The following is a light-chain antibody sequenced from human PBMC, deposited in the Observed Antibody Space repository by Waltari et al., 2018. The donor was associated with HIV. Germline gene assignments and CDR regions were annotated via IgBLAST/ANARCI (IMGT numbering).Light chain of an antibody. V-gene: IGLV1-47*01. CDR3: AAWDDSLSGRYV. Sequence: QSVLTQPPSASGTSGQRVTISCSGSSSNIGSNYVYWYQQLPGTAPTLLIYRNNQRPAGVPDRFSGSKSGTSASLAISGLRSEDEADYYCAAWDDSLSGRYVFGTGTKVTVL. CDR2: RNN. CDR1: SSNIGSNY. J-gene: IGLJ1*01.